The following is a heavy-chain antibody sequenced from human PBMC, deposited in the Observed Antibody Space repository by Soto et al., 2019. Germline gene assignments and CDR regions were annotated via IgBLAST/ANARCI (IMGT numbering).Heavy chain of an antibody. CDR2: ISAYNGNT. V-gene: IGHV1-18*01. J-gene: IGHJ6*02. CDR3: ARDLLLDSSGYYYYYYYGMDV. CDR1: GYTFTSYV. D-gene: IGHD3-22*01. Sequence: VSCQASGYTFTSYVISLVRQAPGQCLEWMGWISAYNGNTNYAQKLQGRVTMTTDTSTSTAYMELRSLRSDDTAVYYCARDLLLDSSGYYYYYYYGMDVWGQGTTVTVSS.